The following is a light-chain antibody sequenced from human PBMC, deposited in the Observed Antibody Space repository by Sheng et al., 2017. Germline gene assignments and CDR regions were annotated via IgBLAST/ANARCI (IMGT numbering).Light chain of an antibody. CDR2: AAS. J-gene: IGKJ4*01. V-gene: IGKV1D-12*01. Sequence: DIQMTQSPSSVSASVGDIVIITCWANQDIGTWLAWYQQKPGQAPQVLIYAASTLQSGVPSRFSGSGSGTDFTFTINNLQPEDFATYYCQQANSFLSFGGGTRVE. CDR1: QDIGTW. CDR3: QQANSFLS.